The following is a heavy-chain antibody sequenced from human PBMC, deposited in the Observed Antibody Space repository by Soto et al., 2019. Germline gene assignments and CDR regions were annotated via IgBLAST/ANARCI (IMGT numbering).Heavy chain of an antibody. J-gene: IGHJ4*02. CDR2: IYWNDDK. V-gene: IGHV2-5*01. CDR3: AHRGSDYVWGYPDY. CDR1: GFSLSTSGVG. Sequence: SGPTLVNPTQTLTLTCTFSGFSLSTSGVGVGWIRQPPGKAMEWLALIYWNDDKRYSPSLKSRLTITKDTSKNQVVLTMTNMDPVDTATYYCAHRGSDYVWGYPDYWGQGTLVTVSS. D-gene: IGHD3-16*01.